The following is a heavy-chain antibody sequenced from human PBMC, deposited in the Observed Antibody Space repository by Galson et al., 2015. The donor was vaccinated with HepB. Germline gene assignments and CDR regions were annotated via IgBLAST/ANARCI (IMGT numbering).Heavy chain of an antibody. D-gene: IGHD3-22*01. J-gene: IGHJ6*02. CDR2: INTNTGNP. CDR3: ARVDSSGYTSAYYYGMDV. Sequence: SVKVSCKASGYTFTSYAMNWVRQAPGQGLEWMGWINTNTGNPTYAQGFTGRFVFSLDTSVSTAYLQISSLKAEDTAVYYCARVDSSGYTSAYYYGMDVWGQGTTVTVSS. CDR1: GYTFTSYA. V-gene: IGHV7-4-1*02.